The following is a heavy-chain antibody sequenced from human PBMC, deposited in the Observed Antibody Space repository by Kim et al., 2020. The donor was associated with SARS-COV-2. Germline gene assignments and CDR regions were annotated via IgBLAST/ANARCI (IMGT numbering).Heavy chain of an antibody. CDR1: GFTFSSYA. J-gene: IGHJ4*02. Sequence: GGSLRLSCAASGFTFSSYAMHWVRQAPGKGLEWVAVISYDGSNKYYADSVKGRFTISRDNSKNTLYLQMNSLRAEDTAVYYCAREKEMATMSDWCQGTLVTVSS. V-gene: IGHV3-30*04. D-gene: IGHD5-12*01. CDR3: AREKEMATMSD. CDR2: ISYDGSNK.